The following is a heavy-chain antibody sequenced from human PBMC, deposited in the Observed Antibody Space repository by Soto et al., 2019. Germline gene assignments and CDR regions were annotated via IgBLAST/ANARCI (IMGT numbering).Heavy chain of an antibody. V-gene: IGHV4-30-4*01. CDR3: ARVPLKSTPYYYGMDV. J-gene: IGHJ6*02. CDR1: GGSISSGDYY. CDR2: IYYSGST. Sequence: QVQLQESGPGLVKPSQTLSLTCTVSGGSISSGDYYWSWIRQPPGKGLEWIGYIYYSGSTYYNPSPRRRVTISVDTSKNQFSLKLSSVTAADTAVYYCARVPLKSTPYYYGMDVWGQGTTVTVSS.